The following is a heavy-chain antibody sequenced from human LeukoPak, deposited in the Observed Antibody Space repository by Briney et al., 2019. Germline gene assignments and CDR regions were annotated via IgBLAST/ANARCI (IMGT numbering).Heavy chain of an antibody. Sequence: SGGSLRLSCAASGFTFSIYWMSWVRQAPGKVLEWVANIKRNGSEKYYVDSVKGRFTISRDNAKNSLYLQMNSLRAEDTAVYYCAREFPYYYDISGYKLDYWGQGTLVTVSS. J-gene: IGHJ4*02. CDR3: AREFPYYYDISGYKLDY. D-gene: IGHD3-22*01. V-gene: IGHV3-7*01. CDR1: GFTFSIYW. CDR2: IKRNGSEK.